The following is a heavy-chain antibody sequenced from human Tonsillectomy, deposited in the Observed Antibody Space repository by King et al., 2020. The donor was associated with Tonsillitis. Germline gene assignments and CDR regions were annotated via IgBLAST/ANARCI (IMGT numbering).Heavy chain of an antibody. J-gene: IGHJ4*02. CDR1: GFDFSSYA. CDR2: ISYVGGNK. V-gene: IGHV3-30-3*01. D-gene: IGHD3-10*01. Sequence: VQLVESGGGVVQPGRSLRLSCAASGFDFSSYAMHWVRQAPGKGLEWVALISYVGGNKYYADSLKGRFTISRDNSRDTLYLQMNSLRADDTAVYYCAREDGVDGSGHYYFAYWGQGTLVTVSS. CDR3: AREDGVDGSGHYYFAY.